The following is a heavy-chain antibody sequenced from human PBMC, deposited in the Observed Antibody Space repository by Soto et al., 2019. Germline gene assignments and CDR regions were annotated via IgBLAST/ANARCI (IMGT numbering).Heavy chain of an antibody. CDR1: GDSISSGGHF. J-gene: IGHJ4*02. V-gene: IGHV4-39*02. CDR3: VHRVDWSPYDS. Sequence: QLQLQESGPGLVRPSETLSLTCTVSGDSISSGGHFWVWIRQPPGKGLEWIGNMQYNGQTYYNPSLKSRVTISAETSKNHFSLKLSSVTAADTAVYYCVHRVDWSPYDSWGQGTLVTVSS. CDR2: MQYNGQT. D-gene: IGHD3-9*01.